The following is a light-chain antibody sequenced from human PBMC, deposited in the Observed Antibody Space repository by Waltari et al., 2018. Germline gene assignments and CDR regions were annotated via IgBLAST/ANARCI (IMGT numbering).Light chain of an antibody. V-gene: IGLV2-14*03. CDR1: SNDIGANDY. CDR3: SSYTLTNPVV. J-gene: IGLJ2*01. CDR2: DVS. Sequence: QSVVTQPASVSGSPGQSISISCTGTSNDIGANDYVSWYQQHPCRAPQLVIYDVSVRPSGVSIRFSGSKSGHTASLTISGLQAEDEALYYCSSYTLTNPVVFGGGTKLTVL.